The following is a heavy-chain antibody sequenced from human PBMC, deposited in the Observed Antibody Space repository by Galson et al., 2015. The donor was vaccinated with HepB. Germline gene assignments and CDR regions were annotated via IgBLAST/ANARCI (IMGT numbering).Heavy chain of an antibody. CDR1: GYTFTSYA. CDR3: ARDKGTMIVAPRY. J-gene: IGHJ4*02. Sequence: SVKVSCKASGYTFTSYAMHWVRQAPGQRLEWMGWINAGNGNTKYSQKFQGRVTMTTDTSTSTAYMELRSLRSDDTAVYYCARDKGTMIVAPRYWGQGTLVTVSS. V-gene: IGHV1-3*01. CDR2: INAGNGNT. D-gene: IGHD3-22*01.